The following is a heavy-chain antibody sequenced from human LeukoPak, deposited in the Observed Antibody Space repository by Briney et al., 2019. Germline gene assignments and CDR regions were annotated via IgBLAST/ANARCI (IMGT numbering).Heavy chain of an antibody. J-gene: IGHJ4*02. V-gene: IGHV4-4*02. CDR2: IYHSGST. CDR3: ARVEGIYDILTGYYY. CDR1: GGSISSSNW. D-gene: IGHD3-9*01. Sequence: TSETLSLTCAVSGGSISSSNWWSWVRQPPGKGLEWIGEIYHSGSTNYNPSLKSRVTISVDKSKNQLSLKLSSVTAADTAVYYCARVEGIYDILTGYYYWGQGTLVTVSS.